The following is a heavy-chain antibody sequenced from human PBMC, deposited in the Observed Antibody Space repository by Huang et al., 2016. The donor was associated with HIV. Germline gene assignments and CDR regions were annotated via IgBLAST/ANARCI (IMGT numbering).Heavy chain of an antibody. CDR1: GYTFSSHA. CDR3: ARDPLDIRRHFDF. D-gene: IGHD3-3*01. J-gene: IGHJ4*02. CDR2: INGGNCDT. Sequence: QVQLVQSGAEVKKPGTSVKVSCKTSGYTFSSHALHWLRQAPGQRPEWMGWINGGNCDTKYSQRCTGRVTITSDTAANIGYMELNSLLSEDTAVYYCARDPLDIRRHFDFWGQGSLVTVSS. V-gene: IGHV1-3*01.